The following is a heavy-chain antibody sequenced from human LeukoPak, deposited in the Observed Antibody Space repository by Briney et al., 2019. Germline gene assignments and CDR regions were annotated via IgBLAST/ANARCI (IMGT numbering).Heavy chain of an antibody. CDR3: ARVEGYCSGGSCYLDP. J-gene: IGHJ5*02. D-gene: IGHD2-15*01. CDR2: IIPIFGIA. Sequence: SVKVSCKASGGTFSSYAISWVRQAPRQGLEWMGRIIPIFGIANYAQKFQGRVTITADKSTSTAYMELSSLRSEDTAVYYCARVEGYCSGGSCYLDPWGQGTLVTVSS. CDR1: GGTFSSYA. V-gene: IGHV1-69*04.